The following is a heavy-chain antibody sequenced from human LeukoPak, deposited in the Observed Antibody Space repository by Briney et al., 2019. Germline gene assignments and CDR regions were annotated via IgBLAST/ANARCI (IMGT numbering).Heavy chain of an antibody. CDR3: ASLVVVPAAAGAFDI. Sequence: GASVKVSCEASGYTFTGYYMHWVRQAPGQGLEWMGWINPNSGGTNYAQKFQGRVTMTRDTSISTAYMELSRLRSDDTAVYYCASLVVVPAAAGAFDIWGQGTMVTVSS. V-gene: IGHV1-2*02. CDR2: INPNSGGT. D-gene: IGHD2-2*01. CDR1: GYTFTGYY. J-gene: IGHJ3*02.